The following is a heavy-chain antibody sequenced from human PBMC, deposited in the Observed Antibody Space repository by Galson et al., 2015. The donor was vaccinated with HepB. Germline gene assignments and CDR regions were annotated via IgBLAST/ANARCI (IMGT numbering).Heavy chain of an antibody. D-gene: IGHD3-9*01. CDR1: GYTFTSYD. Sequence: SGYTFTSYDINWVRQATGQGLEWMGWMDPNSGNTGYAQKFQGRVTMTRNTSISTAYMELSSLRSEDTAVYYCARGDDILTGNDYWGQGTLVTVSS. J-gene: IGHJ4*02. V-gene: IGHV1-8*01. CDR3: ARGDDILTGNDY. CDR2: MDPNSGNT.